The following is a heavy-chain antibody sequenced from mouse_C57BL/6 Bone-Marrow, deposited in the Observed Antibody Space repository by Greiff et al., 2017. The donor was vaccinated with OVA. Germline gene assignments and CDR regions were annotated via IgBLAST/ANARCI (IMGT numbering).Heavy chain of an antibody. CDR1: GYTFTNYW. CDR3: ARSHYDYDGAWFAY. D-gene: IGHD2-4*01. J-gene: IGHJ3*01. Sequence: QVQLQQSGAELVRPGTSVKMSCKASGYTFTNYWIGWAKQRPGHGLEWIGDIYPGGGYTNYNEKFKGKATLTADKSSSTAYMQFSSLTSEDSAIYYCARSHYDYDGAWFAYWGQGTLVTVSA. CDR2: IYPGGGYT. V-gene: IGHV1-63*01.